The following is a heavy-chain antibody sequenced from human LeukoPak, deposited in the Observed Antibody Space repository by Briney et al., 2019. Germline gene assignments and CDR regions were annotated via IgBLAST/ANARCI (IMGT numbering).Heavy chain of an antibody. CDR3: ARGERYYDFWSGYCYYMDV. Sequence: GGSLRLSCAASGFTVSSNYMSWVRQAPGKGLEWVSIIYGGGSTYYADSVKGRFTISRDNSRNTLYLQMNSLRAEDTAVYYCARGERYYDFWSGYCYYMDVWGKGTTVTVSS. CDR2: IYGGGST. D-gene: IGHD3-3*01. J-gene: IGHJ6*03. V-gene: IGHV3-66*01. CDR1: GFTVSSNY.